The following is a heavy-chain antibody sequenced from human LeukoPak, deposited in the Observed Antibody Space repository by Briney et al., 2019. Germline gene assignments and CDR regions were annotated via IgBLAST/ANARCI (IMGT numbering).Heavy chain of an antibody. Sequence: GGSLRLSCAASGFAFNTYSMNWVRQAPGKGLEWVSSISSSSSYIYYADSVKGRFTISRDNAKNSLYLQMNSLRAEDTAVYYCARVFSYGGWFDYWGQGTLVTVSS. J-gene: IGHJ4*02. CDR3: ARVFSYGGWFDY. CDR2: ISSSSSYI. D-gene: IGHD4-17*01. CDR1: GFAFNTYS. V-gene: IGHV3-21*01.